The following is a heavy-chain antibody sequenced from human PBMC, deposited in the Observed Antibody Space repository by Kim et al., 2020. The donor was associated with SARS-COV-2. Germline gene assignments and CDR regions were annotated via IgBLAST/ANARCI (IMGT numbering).Heavy chain of an antibody. CDR1: GGTFSSYA. J-gene: IGHJ6*02. V-gene: IGHV1-69*13. D-gene: IGHD6-13*01. CDR3: ARQWYSSSWYQIGYYYYGMDV. Sequence: SVKVSCKASGGTFSSYAISWVRQAPGQGLEWMGGIIPIFGTANYAQKFQGRVTITADESTSTAYMELSSLRSEDTAVYYCARQWYSSSWYQIGYYYYGMDVWGQGTTVTVSS. CDR2: IIPIFGTA.